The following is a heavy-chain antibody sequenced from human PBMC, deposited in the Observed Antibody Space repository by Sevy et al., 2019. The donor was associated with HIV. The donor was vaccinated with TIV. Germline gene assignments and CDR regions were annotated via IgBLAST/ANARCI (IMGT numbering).Heavy chain of an antibody. CDR3: VKSTAVVTDAFDV. Sequence: GGSLRLSCAASGFTFSSYAMSWVRRAPGKGLEWVSDVSASGRGTNYADAVKGRFTISRDNSKNTLYLQMNSLRAEDTAIYYCVKSTAVVTDAFDVWGQGTVVTVSS. D-gene: IGHD4-17*01. CDR1: GFTFSSYA. CDR2: VSASGRGT. V-gene: IGHV3-23*01. J-gene: IGHJ3*01.